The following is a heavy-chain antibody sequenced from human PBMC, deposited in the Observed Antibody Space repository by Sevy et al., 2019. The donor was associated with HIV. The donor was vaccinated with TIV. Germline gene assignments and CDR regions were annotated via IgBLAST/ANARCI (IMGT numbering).Heavy chain of an antibody. CDR2: ISADNDNT. Sequence: ASVKVSCKASGYICTSYVINWVRQAPGQGLEWMGWISADNDNTNYAQKLQGRVTMTTDTSTSTAYMELRSLRSDDTAVYYCAREEGIAAGGSFDYWGQRTLVTVSS. D-gene: IGHD6-13*01. J-gene: IGHJ4*02. V-gene: IGHV1-18*01. CDR3: AREEGIAAGGSFDY. CDR1: GYICTSYV.